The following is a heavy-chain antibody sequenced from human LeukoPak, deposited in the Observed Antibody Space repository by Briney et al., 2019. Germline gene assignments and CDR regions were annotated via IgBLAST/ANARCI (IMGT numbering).Heavy chain of an antibody. CDR1: GGSISSYY. J-gene: IGHJ5*02. D-gene: IGHD2-2*02. Sequence: SETLSLTCTVSGGSISSYYWSWIRQPAGKGLEWIGRIYTSGSTNYNPSLKSRVTMSVDTSKNQFSPKLSSVTAADTAVYYCARDLGRDCSSTSCYIPAGWFDPWGQGTLVTVSS. CDR3: ARDLGRDCSSTSCYIPAGWFDP. CDR2: IYTSGST. V-gene: IGHV4-4*07.